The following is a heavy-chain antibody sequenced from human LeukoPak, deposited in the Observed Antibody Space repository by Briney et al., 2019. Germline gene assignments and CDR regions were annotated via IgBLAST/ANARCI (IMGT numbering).Heavy chain of an antibody. Sequence: PGGSLRLSCAASGFTFNSYGIHWVRQAPGKGLEWVAFIRYDGSNKYYADSVKGRFTISRDNSKNTLYLQMNSLRAEDTAVYYCAKAQRGYFDYWGQGTLVTVSS. J-gene: IGHJ4*02. CDR1: GFTFNSYG. D-gene: IGHD1-26*01. CDR3: AKAQRGYFDY. CDR2: IRYDGSNK. V-gene: IGHV3-30*02.